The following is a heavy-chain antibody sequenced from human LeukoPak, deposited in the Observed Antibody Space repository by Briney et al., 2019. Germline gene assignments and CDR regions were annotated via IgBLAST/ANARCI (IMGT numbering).Heavy chain of an antibody. J-gene: IGHJ4*02. CDR3: ARGRIPVAGTKNYFDY. CDR1: GGSISSYY. Sequence: SETLSLTYTVSGGSISSYYWSWIQQPPGKGLEWIGYIYYSGSTNYNPSLKSRVTISVDTSKNQFSLKLSSVTAADTAVYYCARGRIPVAGTKNYFDYWGQGTLVTVSS. D-gene: IGHD6-19*01. CDR2: IYYSGST. V-gene: IGHV4-59*01.